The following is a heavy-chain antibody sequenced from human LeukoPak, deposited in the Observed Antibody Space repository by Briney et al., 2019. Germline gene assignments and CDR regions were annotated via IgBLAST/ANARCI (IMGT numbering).Heavy chain of an antibody. D-gene: IGHD1-26*01. Sequence: GGSLRLSCSASGFTFSSYAMHWVRQAPGKGLEYVSSISNNGGSTSYADSVKGRFTMSRDNSKNTLYLQMSSLRAEDTALYYCVKDLSGTYSFDHWGPGTLVTVST. V-gene: IGHV3-64D*09. J-gene: IGHJ4*02. CDR3: VKDLSGTYSFDH. CDR2: ISNNGGST. CDR1: GFTFSSYA.